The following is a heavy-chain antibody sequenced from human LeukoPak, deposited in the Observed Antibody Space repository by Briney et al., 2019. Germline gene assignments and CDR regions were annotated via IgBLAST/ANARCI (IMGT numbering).Heavy chain of an antibody. Sequence: GGSLRLSCAASGFTFSSYGMHWVRQAPGKGLEWVAFIRYDGTNKYYADSVKGRFTISRDNSKNTLYLQMNSLRAEDTAVYYCAKHPSGYYSYYYYMDVWGKGTTVTVSS. D-gene: IGHD3-22*01. CDR2: IRYDGTNK. CDR3: AKHPSGYYSYYYYMDV. V-gene: IGHV3-30*02. CDR1: GFTFSSYG. J-gene: IGHJ6*03.